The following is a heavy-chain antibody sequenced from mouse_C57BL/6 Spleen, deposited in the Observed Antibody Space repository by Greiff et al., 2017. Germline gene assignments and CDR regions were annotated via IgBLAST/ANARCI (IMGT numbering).Heavy chain of an antibody. Sequence: EVKLMESEGGLVQPGSSMKLSCTASGFTFSDYYMAWVRQVPEKGLEWVANINYDGSSTYYLDSLKSRFIISRDNAKNILYLQMSSLKSEDTATYYCARAGDDYTGYFDVWGTGTTVTVSS. V-gene: IGHV5-16*01. D-gene: IGHD2-4*01. CDR1: GFTFSDYY. J-gene: IGHJ1*03. CDR2: INYDGSST. CDR3: ARAGDDYTGYFDV.